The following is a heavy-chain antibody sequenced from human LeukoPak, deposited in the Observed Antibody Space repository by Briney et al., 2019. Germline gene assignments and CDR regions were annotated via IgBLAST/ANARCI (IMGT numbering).Heavy chain of an antibody. CDR3: ARRDYYCSGSYYRHGWFDP. D-gene: IGHD3-10*01. V-gene: IGHV4-34*01. CDR2: INHSGST. Sequence: SETLSLTCAVYGGSFSGYYWSWIRQPPGKGLEWIGEINHSGSTNYNPSLKSRVTISVDASKNQFSLKLSSVTAADTAVYYCARRDYYCSGSYYRHGWFDPWGQGTLVTVSS. J-gene: IGHJ5*02. CDR1: GGSFSGYY.